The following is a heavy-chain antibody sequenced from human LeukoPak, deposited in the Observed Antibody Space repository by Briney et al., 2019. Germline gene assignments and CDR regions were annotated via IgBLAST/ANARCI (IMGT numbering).Heavy chain of an antibody. Sequence: ASVKVSCKASVYTFTSYYMHWVRQAPGQGLEWMGIINPSGGSTSYAQKFQGRVTMTRDTSTSTVYMELSSLRSEDTAVYYCARGDSSGYYDGEDAFDIWGQGTMVTVSS. J-gene: IGHJ3*02. CDR3: ARGDSSGYYDGEDAFDI. CDR2: INPSGGST. V-gene: IGHV1-46*01. D-gene: IGHD3-22*01. CDR1: VYTFTSYY.